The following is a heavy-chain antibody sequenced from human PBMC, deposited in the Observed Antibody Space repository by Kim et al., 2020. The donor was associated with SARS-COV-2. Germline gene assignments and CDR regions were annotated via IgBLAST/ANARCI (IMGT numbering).Heavy chain of an antibody. Sequence: ASVKVSCKVSGYTLTELSMHWVRQAPGKGLEWMGGFDPEDGETIYAQKFQGRVTMTEDTSTDTAYMELSSLRSEDTAVYYCATDFIFLLGVAKAGAGFDPWGQGTLVTVSS. CDR3: ATDFIFLLGVAKAGAGFDP. J-gene: IGHJ5*02. CDR1: GYTLTELS. V-gene: IGHV1-24*01. D-gene: IGHD3-3*01. CDR2: FDPEDGET.